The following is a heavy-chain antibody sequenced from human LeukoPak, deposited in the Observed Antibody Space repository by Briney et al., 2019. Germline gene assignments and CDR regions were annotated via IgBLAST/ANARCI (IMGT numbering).Heavy chain of an antibody. CDR3: ARHSVVVSAHFDY. V-gene: IGHV4-39*01. CDR2: IYYNGRTYHNSGNT. J-gene: IGHJ4*02. Sequence: SETLSLTCTVSGDSIISRTFFCGWIRQSPGKGLEWIGSIYYNGRTYHNSGNTYYNPSLKSRLTISVETSKSQFALRLSSVTAAATAIYYCARHSVVVSAHFDYWGQGTPVTVSS. D-gene: IGHD2-21*02. CDR1: GDSIISRTFF.